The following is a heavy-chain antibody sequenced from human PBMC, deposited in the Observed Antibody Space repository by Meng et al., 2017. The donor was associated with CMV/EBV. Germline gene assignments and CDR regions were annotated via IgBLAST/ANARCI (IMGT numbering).Heavy chain of an antibody. V-gene: IGHV4-30-4*08. CDR2: IYYSGRT. Sequence: QVQRQGPVPGSLKPSRPLSLTCTVSGGSISSGDYYWSWIRQPPGKGLEWIGYIYYSGRTYYNPSLKSRVTISVDSSKNQFSLKLSSVTAADTAVYYCAREGDNPFDYWGQGTLVTVSS. D-gene: IGHD2-21*02. CDR3: AREGDNPFDY. J-gene: IGHJ4*02. CDR1: GGSISSGDYY.